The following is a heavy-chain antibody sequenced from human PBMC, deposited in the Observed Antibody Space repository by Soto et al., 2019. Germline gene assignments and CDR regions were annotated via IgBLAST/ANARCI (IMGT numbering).Heavy chain of an antibody. CDR1: GDSIRSVGYY. Sequence: QIQLQESGPGLVKPSETLSLTCSVSGDSIRSVGYYWTWIRQPPGKGLEWLGDVYGVGTSRYNASLRSRLYLSADPFNNAISLTLTSGTGTDTAVYFCGRGGSSGWNPTRVDPWGHG. D-gene: IGHD6-25*01. CDR3: GRGGSSGWNPTRVDP. J-gene: IGHJ5*02. V-gene: IGHV4-31*03. CDR2: VYGVGTS.